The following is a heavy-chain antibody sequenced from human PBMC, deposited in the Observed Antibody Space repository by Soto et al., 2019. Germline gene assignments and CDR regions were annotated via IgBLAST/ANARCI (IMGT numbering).Heavy chain of an antibody. CDR1: GGSFSGYY. Sequence: PSETLSLTCAVYGGSFSGYYWSWIRQPPGKGLEWIGEINHSGSTNYNPSLKSRVTISVDTSKNQFSLKLSSVTAADTAVYYCARDAGDYGAAFDIWGQGTMVTVSS. CDR2: INHSGST. V-gene: IGHV4-34*01. D-gene: IGHD4-17*01. CDR3: ARDAGDYGAAFDI. J-gene: IGHJ3*02.